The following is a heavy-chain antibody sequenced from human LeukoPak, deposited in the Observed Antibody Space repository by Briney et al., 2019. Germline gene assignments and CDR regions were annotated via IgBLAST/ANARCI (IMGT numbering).Heavy chain of an antibody. CDR2: IIPIFGTA. CDR3: ARDANYGDYGWFDP. CDR1: GGTFSSYA. J-gene: IGHJ5*02. D-gene: IGHD4-17*01. Sequence: GASVKVSCKASGGTFSSYAISWVRQAPGQGLEWMGGIIPIFGTANYAQKFQGRVTITADKSTSTAYMELSSLRSEDTAVYYCARDANYGDYGWFDPWGQGTLVTVSS. V-gene: IGHV1-69*06.